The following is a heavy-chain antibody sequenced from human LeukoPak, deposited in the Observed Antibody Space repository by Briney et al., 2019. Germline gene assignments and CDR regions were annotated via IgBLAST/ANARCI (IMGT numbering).Heavy chain of an antibody. D-gene: IGHD3-10*01. Sequence: PGGSLRLSCAASGFTFSSYAMHWVRQAPGKGLEYVSVISGSGGSTYFVNSVRGRFTISRDNSKNTLYLHMGSLRAEDMAVYYCARLGSYYYGSGSYPGYWGQGTLVTVSS. CDR3: ARLGSYYYGSGSYPGY. J-gene: IGHJ4*02. CDR2: ISGSGGST. V-gene: IGHV3-64*01. CDR1: GFTFSSYA.